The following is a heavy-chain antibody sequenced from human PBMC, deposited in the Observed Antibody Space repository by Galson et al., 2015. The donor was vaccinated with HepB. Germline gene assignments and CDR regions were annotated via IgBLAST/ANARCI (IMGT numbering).Heavy chain of an antibody. CDR1: GFTVSNYA. CDR3: VRDGYSGSTIGDFDY. CDR2: ISSDGNTI. D-gene: IGHD5-12*01. Sequence: SLRLSCAASGFTVSNYAVNWVRQAPDKGLDWVAVISSDGNTIFYADSVKGRFNISRDNSKNTLYLQMNSLRDDDTALYYCVRDGYSGSTIGDFDYWGQGTLVTGSS. J-gene: IGHJ4*02. V-gene: IGHV3-30-3*01.